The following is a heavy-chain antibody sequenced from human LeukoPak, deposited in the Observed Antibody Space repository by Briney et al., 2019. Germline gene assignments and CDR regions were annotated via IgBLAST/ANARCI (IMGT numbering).Heavy chain of an antibody. V-gene: IGHV4-30-2*01. D-gene: IGHD2-15*01. CDR3: ARVFCSGGSCRFDY. CDR2: IYHSGST. Sequence: ASETLSLTCAVSGGSISSGGYSWSWIRQPPGKGLEWIGYIYHSGSTYYNPSLKSRVTISVDRSKNQFSLKLSSVTAADTAVYYCARVFCSGGSCRFDYWGQGTLVTVSS. J-gene: IGHJ4*02. CDR1: GGSISSGGYS.